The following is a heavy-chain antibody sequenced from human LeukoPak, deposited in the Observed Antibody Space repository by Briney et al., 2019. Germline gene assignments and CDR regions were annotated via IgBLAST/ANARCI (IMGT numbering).Heavy chain of an antibody. CDR2: IGQTGSEK. CDR3: VRGSHALWF. CDR1: GFTFSSYW. Sequence: GGSLRLSCAASGFTFSSYWMSWVRQAPGKGLEWVATIGQTGSEKYYVDSVKGRFTISRDNAKNSLYLQMISLRAEDTAVYYFVRGSHALWFGGQGTLVTVS. D-gene: IGHD3-10*01. J-gene: IGHJ4*02. V-gene: IGHV3-7*05.